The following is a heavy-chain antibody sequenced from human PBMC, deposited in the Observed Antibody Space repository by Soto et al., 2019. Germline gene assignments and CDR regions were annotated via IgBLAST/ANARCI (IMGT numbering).Heavy chain of an antibody. CDR1: GGTFSSYA. D-gene: IGHD6-19*01. Sequence: SVKVSCKASGGTFSSYAISWVRQAPGQGLEWMGGIIPIFGTANYAQRFQGRVTITADESTSTAYMELSSLRSEDTAVYYCARGTVAGTIVPFDYWGQGTLVTVSS. V-gene: IGHV1-69*13. CDR2: IIPIFGTA. CDR3: ARGTVAGTIVPFDY. J-gene: IGHJ4*02.